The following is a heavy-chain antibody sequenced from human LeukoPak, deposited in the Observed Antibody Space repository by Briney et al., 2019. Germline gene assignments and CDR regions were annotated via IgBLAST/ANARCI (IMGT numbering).Heavy chain of an antibody. V-gene: IGHV4-38-2*01. Sequence: GSLRLSCAASGFTFSSYAMSWVRQPPGKGLEWIGSIYYSGSTYYNPSLKSRVTISVDTSKNQFSLKLSSLSVADTAVYYCARWYYYESRRWFDPWGQGTPVTVSS. CDR3: ARWYYYESRRWFDP. CDR2: IYYSGST. D-gene: IGHD3-22*01. J-gene: IGHJ5*02. CDR1: GFTFSSYA.